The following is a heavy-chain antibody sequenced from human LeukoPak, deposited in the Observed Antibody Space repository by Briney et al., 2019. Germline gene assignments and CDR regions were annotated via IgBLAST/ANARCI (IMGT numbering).Heavy chain of an antibody. Sequence: ASVKVSCKASGYTFTSYYMYWVRQAPGQGLEWMGWISTYNGYTNYAQNLQGRVTMTTDTSASTVYLELRSLRSDATAVYYCARTPPPTIVGAHYFDYWGQGTLVTVSS. CDR2: ISTYNGYT. D-gene: IGHD1-26*01. CDR3: ARTPPPTIVGAHYFDY. J-gene: IGHJ4*02. CDR1: GYTFTSYY. V-gene: IGHV1-18*04.